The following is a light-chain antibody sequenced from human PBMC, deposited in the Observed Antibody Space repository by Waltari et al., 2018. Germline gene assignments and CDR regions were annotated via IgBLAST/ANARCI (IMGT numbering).Light chain of an antibody. CDR1: QGISSY. V-gene: IGKV1-9*01. CDR2: AAS. CDR3: QQYFTPPPT. J-gene: IGKJ1*01. Sequence: DIQLTQSPSFLSASVGDRVTITCRASQGISSYLAWYQQKPGKAPKLLIYAASTLQSGVPSRFSGSGSGTEFTLTINSLQAEDVAVYYCQQYFTPPPTFGHGTKVEIK.